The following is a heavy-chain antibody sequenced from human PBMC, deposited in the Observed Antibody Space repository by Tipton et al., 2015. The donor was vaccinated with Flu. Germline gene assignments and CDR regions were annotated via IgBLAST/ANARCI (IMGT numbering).Heavy chain of an antibody. CDR3: ARVVVPAAMSYFDS. CDR2: INHSGST. D-gene: IGHD2-2*01. V-gene: IGHV4-34*01. Sequence: TLSLTCAVYGGSFSGYYWSWIRQPPGKGLEWIGEINHSGSTNYNPSLKSRVTISVDTSKNQFSLKLSSVTAADTAVYYCARVVVPAAMSYFDSWGQGTLVTVSS. J-gene: IGHJ4*02. CDR1: GGSFSGYY.